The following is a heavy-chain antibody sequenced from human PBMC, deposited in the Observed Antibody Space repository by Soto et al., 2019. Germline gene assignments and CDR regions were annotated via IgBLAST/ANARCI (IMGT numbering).Heavy chain of an antibody. CDR2: IIPIFGTT. D-gene: IGHD3-10*01. CDR1: GGTFSRYS. V-gene: IGHV1-69*01. CDR3: AGSFKYGSGTFDAFDI. J-gene: IGHJ3*02. Sequence: SVKVSCKASGGTFSRYSISWVLQAPGEGLEWMGGIIPIFGTTNYAEKFRGRVSITADESTSTAYVELSSLRSEDTAVYYCAGSFKYGSGTFDAFDIWGQGTMVTVSS.